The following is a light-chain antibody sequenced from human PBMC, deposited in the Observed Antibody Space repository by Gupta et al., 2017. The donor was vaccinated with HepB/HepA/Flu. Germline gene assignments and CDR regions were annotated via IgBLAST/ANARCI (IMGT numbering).Light chain of an antibody. CDR1: SLRSYY. Sequence: SSELTQDPAVSVALGQTVRITCQGDSLRSYYASWYQQKPGQAPVLVIYGKNNRPSGIPDRVSGSSSGNTASVTITGAQAEEEADYYCNSRDSSGNHRDVVFGGGTKLTVL. CDR2: GKN. J-gene: IGLJ2*01. CDR3: NSRDSSGNHRDVV. V-gene: IGLV3-19*01.